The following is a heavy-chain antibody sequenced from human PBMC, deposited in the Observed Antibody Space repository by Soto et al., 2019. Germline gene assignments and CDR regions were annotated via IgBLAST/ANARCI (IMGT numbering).Heavy chain of an antibody. Sequence: GGSLRLSCAASGFTFSSYAMHWVRQAPGKGLEWVAVISYDGSNKYYADSVKGRFTISRDNSKNTLYLQMNSLRAEDTAVYYCARGVVITTVDYWGQGTLVTVSS. D-gene: IGHD3-22*01. CDR3: ARGVVITTVDY. V-gene: IGHV3-30-3*01. CDR1: GFTFSSYA. CDR2: ISYDGSNK. J-gene: IGHJ4*02.